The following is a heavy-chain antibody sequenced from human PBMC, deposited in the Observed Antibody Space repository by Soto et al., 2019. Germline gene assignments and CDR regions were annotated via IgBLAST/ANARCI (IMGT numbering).Heavy chain of an antibody. CDR1: GFNFRGYG. Sequence: QVQLVESGGGVVQPGRSLRLSCAASGFNFRGYGMHWVRQAPGKGLEWVAITRHDGSNTYYADSVRGRFTISRDNSKNTLYLQMNSLRVEDTAVYYCASDGVGATTYFGYFDYWGQGTPITVSS. CDR2: TRHDGSNT. D-gene: IGHD1-26*01. V-gene: IGHV3-33*01. CDR3: ASDGVGATTYFGYFDY. J-gene: IGHJ4*02.